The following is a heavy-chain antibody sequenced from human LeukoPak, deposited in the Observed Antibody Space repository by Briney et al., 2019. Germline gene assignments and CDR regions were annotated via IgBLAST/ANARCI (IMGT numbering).Heavy chain of an antibody. V-gene: IGHV1-18*01. D-gene: IGHD6-6*01. Sequence: ASVKLSCKASGYTFTSYGISWVRQAPGQGLEWMGWISAYNGNTNYAQKLQVRVTMTTDTSTSTAYMELRSLRSDDTAVYYCARVRSLTSSSSWFDPWGQGTLVTVSS. CDR1: GYTFTSYG. CDR2: ISAYNGNT. J-gene: IGHJ5*02. CDR3: ARVRSLTSSSSWFDP.